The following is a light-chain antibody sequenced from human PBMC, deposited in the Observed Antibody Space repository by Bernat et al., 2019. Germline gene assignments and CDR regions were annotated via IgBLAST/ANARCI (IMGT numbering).Light chain of an antibody. Sequence: DIQMTQSPSSLSASVGDRVTITCRASQGISNYLAWYQQKPGKVPKLLIYAASTLQSGVPSRFSGSGSGTDFTLTIISLQPEDFATYYCQKYNSALTFGGGTKVEIK. V-gene: IGKV1-27*01. J-gene: IGKJ4*01. CDR1: QGISNY. CDR2: AAS. CDR3: QKYNSALT.